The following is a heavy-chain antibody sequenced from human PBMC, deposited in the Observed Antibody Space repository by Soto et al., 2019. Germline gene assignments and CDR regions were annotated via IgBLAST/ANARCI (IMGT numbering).Heavy chain of an antibody. CDR3: AKDRSTRGWFDP. V-gene: IGHV4-4*07. CDR1: GASVRSYH. J-gene: IGHJ5*02. CDR2: VQMRGTT. Sequence: QVRLQESGPGLVKPSETLSLTCAVSGASVRSYHWSWIRQAAGKGLEWIGRVQMRGTTNYNPSHKTRVTMSLDTAKNEGSLRITPVTAADTAVYFCAKDRSTRGWFDPWGQGILVTVSP. D-gene: IGHD1-1*01.